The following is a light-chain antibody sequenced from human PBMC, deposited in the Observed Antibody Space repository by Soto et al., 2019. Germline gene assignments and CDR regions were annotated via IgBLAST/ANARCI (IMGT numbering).Light chain of an antibody. J-gene: IGLJ1*01. V-gene: IGLV3-21*04. CDR2: YDS. Sequence: SYELTQSPSVSVAPEKTATITCGGNNIGNKRVHWYRQKPGQAPELLISYDSDRPSGIPERFSGSNSGNTATLTISRVEAGDEGDYYCQVWDIMTDNYVFGSGTKLTVL. CDR3: QVWDIMTDNYV. CDR1: NIGNKR.